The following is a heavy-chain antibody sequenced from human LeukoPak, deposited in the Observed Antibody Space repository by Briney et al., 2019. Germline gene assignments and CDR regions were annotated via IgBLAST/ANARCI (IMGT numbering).Heavy chain of an antibody. CDR1: GFTFDDYG. J-gene: IGHJ4*02. D-gene: IGHD4-11*01. V-gene: IGHV3-20*04. CDR3: ARLRKDESPEAYSTPLYFDY. CDR2: INWNGGST. Sequence: PGGSLRLSCAASGFTFDDYGMSWVRQAPGKGLEWVSGINWNGGSTGYADSVKGRFTISRDNAKNSLYLQMNSLRAADTALYYCARLRKDESPEAYSTPLYFDYWGQGTLVTVSS.